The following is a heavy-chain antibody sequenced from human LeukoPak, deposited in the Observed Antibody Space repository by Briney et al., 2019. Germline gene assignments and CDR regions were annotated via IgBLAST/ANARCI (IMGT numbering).Heavy chain of an antibody. CDR3: ARFLDYYYGMDV. J-gene: IGHJ6*02. CDR2: IRQDGSEK. Sequence: GGSLRLSCAASGFTFSSYWMSWVRQAPGKGLEWVANIRQDGSEKYYVDSVKGRLTISRGNAKNSLNLQMNSLRAEDTAVYYCARFLDYYYGMDVWGQGTTVTVSS. V-gene: IGHV3-7*03. CDR1: GFTFSSYW.